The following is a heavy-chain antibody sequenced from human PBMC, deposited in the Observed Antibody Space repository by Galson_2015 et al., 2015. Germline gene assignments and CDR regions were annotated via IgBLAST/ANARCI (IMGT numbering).Heavy chain of an antibody. D-gene: IGHD1-26*01. CDR3: VRDIGWGSDY. Sequence: CAISGDSVSNSAASWNCIRQSPSRGLEWLGRTYYRSKWGNDYAVSVKSRITINPDTSKNHFSLQLSSVTPEDTAVYYCVRDIGWGSDYLGQGALVTVSS. CDR2: TYYRSKWGN. V-gene: IGHV6-1*01. J-gene: IGHJ4*02. CDR1: GDSVSNSAAS.